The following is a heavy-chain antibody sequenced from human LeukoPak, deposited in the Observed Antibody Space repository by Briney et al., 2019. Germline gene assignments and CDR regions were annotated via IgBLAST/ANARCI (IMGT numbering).Heavy chain of an antibody. D-gene: IGHD6-13*01. CDR1: GSTFSSYA. V-gene: IGHV1-69*04. Sequence: SVKVSCKASGSTFSSYAISWVRQAPGQGLEWMGRIIPILGIANYAQKFQGRVTITADESTSTAYMELSSLRSEDTAVYYCGRDGGGSSSPEVYWGQGTLVTVSS. J-gene: IGHJ4*02. CDR3: GRDGGGSSSPEVY. CDR2: IIPILGIA.